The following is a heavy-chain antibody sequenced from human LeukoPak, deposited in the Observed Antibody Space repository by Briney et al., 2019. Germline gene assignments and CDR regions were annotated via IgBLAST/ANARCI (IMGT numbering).Heavy chain of an antibody. V-gene: IGHV3-23*01. Sequence: GGSLRLSCAASGFTFSSYAMSWVRQAPGKGLEWVSAISGSGGSTYYADSVKGRFTISRDNSKNTLYLQMNSLRAEDTAVYYCAKVGWYCSGGSCHDGTEFDYWGQGTLVTVSS. CDR1: GFTFSSYA. CDR3: AKVGWYCSGGSCHDGTEFDY. D-gene: IGHD2-15*01. J-gene: IGHJ4*02. CDR2: ISGSGGST.